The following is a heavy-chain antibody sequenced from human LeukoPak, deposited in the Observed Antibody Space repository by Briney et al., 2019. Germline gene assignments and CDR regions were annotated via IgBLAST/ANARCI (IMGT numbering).Heavy chain of an antibody. J-gene: IGHJ6*03. Sequence: ASVKVSCKASGYTFTGYYMHWVRQAPGQGLEWMGWINPNSGGTNYAQKFQGRVTMTRDTSISTAYMELSRLRSDDTAVYYCARDPGTAMDKDYYYYYMDVWGKGPTVTVSS. CDR3: ARDPGTAMDKDYYYYYMDV. CDR2: INPNSGGT. D-gene: IGHD5-18*01. CDR1: GYTFTGYY. V-gene: IGHV1-2*02.